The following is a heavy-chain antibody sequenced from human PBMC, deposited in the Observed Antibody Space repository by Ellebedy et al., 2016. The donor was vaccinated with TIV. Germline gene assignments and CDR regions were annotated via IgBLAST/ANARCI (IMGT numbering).Heavy chain of an antibody. J-gene: IGHJ4*02. D-gene: IGHD3-22*01. V-gene: IGHV3-30*07. CDR3: ARDGDISGYHGIHFDY. Sequence: SVKGRFTISRDNSKNTLYLQMNSLRAEDTAVYYCARDGDISGYHGIHFDYWGQGTLVTVSS.